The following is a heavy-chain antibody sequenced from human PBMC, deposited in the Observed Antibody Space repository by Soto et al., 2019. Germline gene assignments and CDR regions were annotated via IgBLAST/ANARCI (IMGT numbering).Heavy chain of an antibody. D-gene: IGHD2-15*01. CDR3: ARLPGYCSGDSCRIDY. Sequence: NPSETLSLTCTVSGSPINNYYWSWFRQPPGQGLEWVGYVYYTGTPTYNPSLKSRVTISIDASKSQFSLKLSSVTAADTAVYFCARLPGYCSGDSCRIDYWGQGTLVTVSS. J-gene: IGHJ4*02. CDR1: GSPINNYY. V-gene: IGHV4-59*08. CDR2: VYYTGTP.